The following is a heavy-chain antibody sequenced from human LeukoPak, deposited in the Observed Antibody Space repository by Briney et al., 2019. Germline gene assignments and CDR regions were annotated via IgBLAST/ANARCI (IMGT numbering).Heavy chain of an antibody. J-gene: IGHJ2*01. Sequence: PSETLSLTCIVSGGSINFYFWSWIRQPPGKELQWLGYVSYSGTTNSNPSLKSRVTISVDTSKNQFSLKLSSVTAADTARYYCARVGTSYYESSASYIPDWTFDLWGRGTLVTVSS. CDR3: ARVGTSYYESSASYIPDWTFDL. D-gene: IGHD3-22*01. V-gene: IGHV4-59*01. CDR1: GGSINFYF. CDR2: VSYSGTT.